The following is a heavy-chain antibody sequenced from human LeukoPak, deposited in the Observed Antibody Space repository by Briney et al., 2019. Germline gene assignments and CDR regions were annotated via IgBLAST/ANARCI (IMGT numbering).Heavy chain of an antibody. CDR2: IRYDGSNK. V-gene: IGHV3-30*02. J-gene: IGHJ6*03. CDR3: AKDPRSGYSGYDYGYYYYYMDV. CDR1: EFTFSYYG. Sequence: QSGGSLRLSCAASEFTFSYYGMHWVRQAPGKGLEWVTFIRYDGSNKYYADSVKGRFTISRDNSKNTLYLQMNSLRAEDTAVYYCAKDPRSGYSGYDYGYYYYYMDVWGKGTTVTISS. D-gene: IGHD5-12*01.